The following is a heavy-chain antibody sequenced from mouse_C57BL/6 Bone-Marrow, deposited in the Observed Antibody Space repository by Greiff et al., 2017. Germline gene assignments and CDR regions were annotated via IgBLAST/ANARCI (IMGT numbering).Heavy chain of an antibody. D-gene: IGHD1-1*01. CDR2: ISDGGSYT. CDR3: ARDRGYGSSYPLDY. CDR1: GFTFSSYA. V-gene: IGHV5-4*01. J-gene: IGHJ2*01. Sequence: EVQGVESGGGLVKPGGSLKLSCAASGFTFSSYAMSWVRQTPEKRLEWVATISDGGSYTYYPDNVKGRFTISRDNAKNNLYLQMSHLKSEDTAMYYCARDRGYGSSYPLDYWGQGTTLTVSS.